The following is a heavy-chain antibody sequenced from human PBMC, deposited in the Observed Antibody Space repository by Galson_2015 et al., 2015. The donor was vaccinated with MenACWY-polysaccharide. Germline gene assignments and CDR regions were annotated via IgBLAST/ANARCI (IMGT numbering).Heavy chain of an antibody. V-gene: IGHV3-11*01. J-gene: IGHJ6*02. CDR1: GFSLGAWY. Sequence: SLRLSCAASGFSLGAWYMSWIRQAPGKGLEWLSYISKSADSIYYADSVRGRFTISRDNARNSLYLQLNSLEAEDTAIYYCARGHYGLDVWSQGTTVTVSS. CDR3: ARGHYGLDV. CDR2: ISKSADSI.